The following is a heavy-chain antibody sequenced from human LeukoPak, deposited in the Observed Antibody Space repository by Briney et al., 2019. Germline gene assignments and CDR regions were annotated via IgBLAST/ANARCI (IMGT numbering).Heavy chain of an antibody. CDR3: ARGTVTAMAYFDY. Sequence: PSETLSLTCTVSGVSISSYYWSWIRQPPGKGLEWIGYIYYSGSTNYNPSLKSRVTISVDTSKNQFSLKLSSVTAADTAVYYCARGTVTAMAYFDYWGQGTLVTVSS. CDR1: GVSISSYY. D-gene: IGHD5-18*01. CDR2: IYYSGST. J-gene: IGHJ4*02. V-gene: IGHV4-59*01.